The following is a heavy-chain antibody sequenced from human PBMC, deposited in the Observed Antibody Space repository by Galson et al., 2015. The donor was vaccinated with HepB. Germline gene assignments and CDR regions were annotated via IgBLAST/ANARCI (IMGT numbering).Heavy chain of an antibody. CDR3: ARGVGYEVSPPHGMDV. J-gene: IGHJ6*02. CDR2: TYYRSKWLN. V-gene: IGHV6-1*01. CDR1: GDSVSTYSAA. D-gene: IGHD5-12*01. Sequence: CAISGDSVSTYSAAWNWIRQSPLRGLEWLGRTYYRSKWLNDYAVSVKSRITISPDTSRNQFSLQLDSVTPEDTAVYYCARGVGYEVSPPHGMDVWGQGTTVTVSS.